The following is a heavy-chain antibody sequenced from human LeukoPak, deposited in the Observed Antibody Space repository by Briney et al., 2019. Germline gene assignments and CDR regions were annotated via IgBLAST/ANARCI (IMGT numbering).Heavy chain of an antibody. Sequence: GSLRLSCAASGFTFSSYSMNWVRQAPGKGLEWVSSISTSSSYIYYADSVKGRFTISRDNAKKSLYLQMNSLRADDTAVYYCAKGFTVDYWGQGTLVTVSS. J-gene: IGHJ4*02. CDR1: GFTFSSYS. V-gene: IGHV3-21*01. CDR3: AKGFTVDY. CDR2: ISTSSSYI. D-gene: IGHD3-16*01.